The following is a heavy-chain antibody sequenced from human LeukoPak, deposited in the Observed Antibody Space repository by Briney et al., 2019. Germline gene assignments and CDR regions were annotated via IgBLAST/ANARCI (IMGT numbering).Heavy chain of an antibody. CDR2: IYSGGST. CDR1: GFTVSGNY. V-gene: IGHV3-66*02. D-gene: IGHD1-1*01. Sequence: PGGSLRLSCAASGFTVSGNYMSWVRQAPGKGLEWVSVIYSGGSTYYADSVKGRFTISRDNSKNTLYLQMNSLRAEDTAVYYCATVAVPGYNWNDGMDDAFDIWGQGTMVTVSS. J-gene: IGHJ3*02. CDR3: ATVAVPGYNWNDGMDDAFDI.